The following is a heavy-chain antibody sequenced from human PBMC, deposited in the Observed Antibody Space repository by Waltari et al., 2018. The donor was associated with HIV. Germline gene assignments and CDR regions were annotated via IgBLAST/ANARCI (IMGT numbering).Heavy chain of an antibody. CDR1: VYTLTRSW. CDR3: ARHVRVLQPTVAIGGMDV. Sequence: EVHLEQSGAAVKKPGASLMISCKASVYTLTRSWIAWRAQMPGKCLGWMGIIYPGDSDTRYSPSFQGQVTISADKSITTVYLQWSTLKASDTAIYYCARHVRVLQPTVAIGGMDVWGQGTSVTVSS. V-gene: IGHV5-51*01. D-gene: IGHD2-21*01. J-gene: IGHJ6*02. CDR2: IYPGDSDT.